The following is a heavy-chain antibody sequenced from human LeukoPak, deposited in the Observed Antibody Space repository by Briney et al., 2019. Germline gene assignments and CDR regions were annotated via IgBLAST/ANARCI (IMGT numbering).Heavy chain of an antibody. CDR3: ARVIYYDSSADGDY. D-gene: IGHD3-22*01. CDR2: INPNSGGT. Sequence: ASVKVSCKASGYTFTGYYMHWVRQAPGQGLEWMGWINPNSGGTNYAQKFQGRVTMTRDTSISTAYMELSRLRSDDTAVYYCARVIYYDSSADGDYWGQGTLVTVSS. CDR1: GYTFTGYY. J-gene: IGHJ4*02. V-gene: IGHV1-2*02.